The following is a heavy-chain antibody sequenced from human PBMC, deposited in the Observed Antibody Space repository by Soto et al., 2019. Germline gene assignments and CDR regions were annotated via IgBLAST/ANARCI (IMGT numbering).Heavy chain of an antibody. CDR1: GGSISSSSYC. V-gene: IGHV4-39*01. D-gene: IGHD2-21*02. CDR3: ARHVVVTAHDAFDI. Sequence: QLQLQESGPGLVKPSETLSLTCTVSGGSISSSSYCWGWIRQPPGRGLEWIGSIYYSGRTYYNPSVKSRVTISVDTPKNQFSLKLSSVTAADTAVYYCARHVVVTAHDAFDIWGQGTMVTVSS. J-gene: IGHJ3*02. CDR2: IYYSGRT.